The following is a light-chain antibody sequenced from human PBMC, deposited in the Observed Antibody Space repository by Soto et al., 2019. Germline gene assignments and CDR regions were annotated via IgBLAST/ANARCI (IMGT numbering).Light chain of an antibody. Sequence: EIVLTQTPGTLSLSQGERATLSCRASQSIGSNYLAWYQQKPGQAPRLLIYIASSRATGIPDRFSGSGSGTDFTLTISRMEPEDFAVYYCQQYGSSPWTFGQGTKVEI. CDR1: QSIGSNY. J-gene: IGKJ1*01. CDR3: QQYGSSPWT. V-gene: IGKV3-20*01. CDR2: IAS.